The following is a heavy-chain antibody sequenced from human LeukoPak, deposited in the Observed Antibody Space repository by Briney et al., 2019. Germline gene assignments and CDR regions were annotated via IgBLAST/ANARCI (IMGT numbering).Heavy chain of an antibody. D-gene: IGHD5/OR15-5a*01. V-gene: IGHV3-21*01. J-gene: IGHJ4*02. CDR3: ARDPERYLRTGKFDY. CDR1: GFTFSTSA. Sequence: GGSLRLSCAASGFTFSTSAMNWVRQVPGKGLEWVSSINSYSSHIYYAASVRGRFTVSRDNTRNSVFLQMNSLTAEDTAVYYCARDPERYLRTGKFDYWGQGTLVTVSS. CDR2: INSYSSHI.